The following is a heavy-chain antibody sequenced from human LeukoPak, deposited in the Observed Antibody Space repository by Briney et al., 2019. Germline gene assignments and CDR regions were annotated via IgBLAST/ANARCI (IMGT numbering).Heavy chain of an antibody. CDR1: GYTFTSYG. CDR2: ISAYNGNT. V-gene: IGHV1-18*01. Sequence: ASVKVSCKASGYTFTSYGISWVRQAPGQGLEWMGWISAYNGNTNYAQKLQGRVTTTTDTSTSTAYMELRSLRSDDTAVYYCARGSQWIQLCRYFDYWGQGTLVTVSS. J-gene: IGHJ4*02. D-gene: IGHD5-18*01. CDR3: ARGSQWIQLCRYFDY.